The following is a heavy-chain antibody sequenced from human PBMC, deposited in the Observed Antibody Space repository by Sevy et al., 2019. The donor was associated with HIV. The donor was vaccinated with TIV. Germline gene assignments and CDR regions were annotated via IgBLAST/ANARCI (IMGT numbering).Heavy chain of an antibody. D-gene: IGHD6-13*01. V-gene: IGHV3-23*01. CDR1: GFTFSSYG. CDR2: VGGSGGTT. Sequence: GGSLRLSCAASGFTFSSYGMSWVRQIPGKGLEWVSSVGGSGGTTYYVDSVKGRFTISRDNSKNTLFLQMNSLRAKDTALYYCAKLTAAGSDSWGQGTLVTVSS. J-gene: IGHJ4*02. CDR3: AKLTAAGSDS.